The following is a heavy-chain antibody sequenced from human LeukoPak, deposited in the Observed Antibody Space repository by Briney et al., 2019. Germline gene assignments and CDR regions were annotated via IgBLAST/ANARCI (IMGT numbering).Heavy chain of an antibody. CDR3: AKDMNYHASGNYYNGFFDN. J-gene: IGHJ4*02. D-gene: IGHD3-10*01. V-gene: IGHV1-8*01. CDR2: MNPNSGNT. CDR1: GYTFTSYD. Sequence: ASVKVSCKASGYTFTSYDINWVRQATGQGLEWMGWMNPNSGNTGYAQKFQGRVTMTRNTSISTAYMELSSLRSEDTAVYYCAKDMNYHASGNYYNGFFDNWGQGTLVTVSS.